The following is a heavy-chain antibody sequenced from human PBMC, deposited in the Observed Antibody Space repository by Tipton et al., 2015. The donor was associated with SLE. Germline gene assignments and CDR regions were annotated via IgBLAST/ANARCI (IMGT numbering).Heavy chain of an antibody. CDR1: GVSFSGYY. CDR2: INHSATT. D-gene: IGHD2-15*01. Sequence: LRLSCTVYGVSFSGYYWSWIRQPPGKGLEWIGEINHSATTNHNPSLKSRVTISVDTSKKQVSLKLSSVTAADTAVYYCARVGGYLGYWGQGTLVTVSS. CDR3: ARVGGYLGY. V-gene: IGHV4-34*01. J-gene: IGHJ4*02.